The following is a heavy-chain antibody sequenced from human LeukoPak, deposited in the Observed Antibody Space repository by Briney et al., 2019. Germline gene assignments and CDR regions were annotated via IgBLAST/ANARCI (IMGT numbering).Heavy chain of an antibody. CDR2: IYSDGST. CDR1: GFTVSSNY. D-gene: IGHD6-19*01. CDR3: ARDAAAVAGLDY. Sequence: GRSLRLSCAASGFTVSSNYMSWVRQAPGKGLEWVSVIYSDGSTYYADSVKGRFTISRDNSKNTLYLQMNSLRAEDTAVYYCARDAAAVAGLDYWGQGTLVTVSS. J-gene: IGHJ4*02. V-gene: IGHV3-53*01.